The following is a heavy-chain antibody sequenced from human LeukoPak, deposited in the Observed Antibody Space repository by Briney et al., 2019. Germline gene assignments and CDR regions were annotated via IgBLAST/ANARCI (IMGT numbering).Heavy chain of an antibody. CDR2: IYYSGST. CDR1: GASVNSGSSY. Sequence: PSETLSLTCTVSGASVNSGSSYWSWIRQPPGKGLEWIGYIYYSGSTDYNPSLKSRVTISVDTSKNQFSLKLSSMTAADTAVYYCARRLGSGSAFDYWGQGTLVTVSS. D-gene: IGHD1-26*01. V-gene: IGHV4-61*01. CDR3: ARRLGSGSAFDY. J-gene: IGHJ4*02.